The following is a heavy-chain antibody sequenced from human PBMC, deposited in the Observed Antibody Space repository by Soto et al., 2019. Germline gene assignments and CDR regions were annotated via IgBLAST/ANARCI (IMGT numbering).Heavy chain of an antibody. CDR3: ARGQWLANYYYYGMDV. J-gene: IGHJ6*02. D-gene: IGHD6-19*01. CDR1: GYSFTSYW. V-gene: IGHV5-51*01. CDR2: IYPGDSDT. Sequence: GVSLKISCKGSGYSFTSYWIGWVRQMPGKGLEWMGIIYPGDSDTRYSPSFQGQVTISADKSISTAYLQWSSLKASDTAMYYCARGQWLANYYYYGMDVLGQGTTVTVSS.